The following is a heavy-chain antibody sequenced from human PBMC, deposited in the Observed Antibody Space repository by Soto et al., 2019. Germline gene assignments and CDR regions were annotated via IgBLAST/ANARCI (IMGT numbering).Heavy chain of an antibody. CDR1: GYTFTSYY. V-gene: IGHV1-46*01. Sequence: ASVKVSCKASGYTFTSYYMHWVRQAPGQGLEWMGIINPSGGSTSYAQKFQGRVTITRDMSTSTAYMELSSLRSEDTAVYYCAADHLSGTFDYWGQGTLVTVSS. CDR3: AADHLSGTFDY. J-gene: IGHJ4*02. D-gene: IGHD1-26*01. CDR2: INPSGGST.